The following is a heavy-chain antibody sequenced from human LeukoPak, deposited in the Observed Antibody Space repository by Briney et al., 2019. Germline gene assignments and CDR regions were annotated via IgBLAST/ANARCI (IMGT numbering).Heavy chain of an antibody. D-gene: IGHD6-19*01. CDR3: ARGSRVSSGWYGTDY. Sequence: KSGGSLRLSCAASGFTFSSYSMNWVRQAPGKGLEWVSSISSSSSYIYYADSVKGRFTISRDNAKNSLYLQMNSLRAEDTAVYYCARGSRVSSGWYGTDYWGQGTLVTVSS. CDR2: ISSSSSYI. CDR1: GFTFSSYS. J-gene: IGHJ4*02. V-gene: IGHV3-21*01.